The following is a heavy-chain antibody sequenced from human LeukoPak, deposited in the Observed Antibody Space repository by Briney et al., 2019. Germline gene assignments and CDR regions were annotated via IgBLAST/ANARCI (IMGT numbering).Heavy chain of an antibody. Sequence: PSETLSLTCTVSGGSISSYYWSWIRQPAGKGLEWIGRIYTSGSTYYNPSLKSRVTMSVDTSKNQFSLKLSSVTAADTAVYYCARGEGGYVGYYYYYMDVWGKGTTVTVSS. D-gene: IGHD5-12*01. CDR3: ARGEGGYVGYYYYYMDV. J-gene: IGHJ6*03. CDR1: GGSISSYY. CDR2: IYTSGST. V-gene: IGHV4-4*07.